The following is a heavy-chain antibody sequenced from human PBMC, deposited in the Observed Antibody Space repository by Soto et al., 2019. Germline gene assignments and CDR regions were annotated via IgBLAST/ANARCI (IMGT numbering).Heavy chain of an antibody. D-gene: IGHD2-2*02. CDR3: ARGQGAAIGDYYYHGMDV. CDR1: EFIFSGSA. J-gene: IGHJ6*02. Sequence: GGSLRLSCAASEFIFSGSAIHWVRQASGKGLEWVGRIRSRANNFATSSAASVKGRLTFSRDDSKNTAYLQMNTLKPEDTAVYYCARGQGAAIGDYYYHGMDVWGQGTTVTVSS. V-gene: IGHV3-73*01. CDR2: IRSRANNFAT.